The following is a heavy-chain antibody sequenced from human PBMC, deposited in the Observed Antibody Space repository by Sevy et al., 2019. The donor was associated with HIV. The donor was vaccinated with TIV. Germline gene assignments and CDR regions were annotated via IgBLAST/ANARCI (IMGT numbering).Heavy chain of an antibody. CDR3: ARRDGYASIDY. D-gene: IGHD5-12*01. J-gene: IGHJ4*02. CDR2: IDPGDSDT. V-gene: IGHV5-51*01. Sequence: GESLKISCKGSGYSFTSYWIGWVRQMPGKGLGGLGIIDPGDSDTRYSPSFQGQVTISADKSISTAYLQWSSLKASDTAMYYCARRDGYASIDYWGQGTLVTVSS. CDR1: GYSFTSYW.